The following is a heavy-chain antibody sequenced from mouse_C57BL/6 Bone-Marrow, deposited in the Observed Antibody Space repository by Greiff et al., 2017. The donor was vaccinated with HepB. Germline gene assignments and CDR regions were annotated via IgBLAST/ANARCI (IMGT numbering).Heavy chain of an antibody. CDR1: GYTFTSYW. CDR2: IYPGSGST. CDR3: ARSLLWLRRGTPSFAY. V-gene: IGHV1-55*01. Sequence: QVQLQHPGAELVKPGASVKMSCKASGYTFTSYWITWVKQRPGQGLEWIGDIYPGSGSTNYNEKFKSKATLTVDTSSSTAYMQLSSLTSEDSAVYYCARSLLWLRRGTPSFAYWGQGTLVTVSA. D-gene: IGHD2-9*01. J-gene: IGHJ3*01.